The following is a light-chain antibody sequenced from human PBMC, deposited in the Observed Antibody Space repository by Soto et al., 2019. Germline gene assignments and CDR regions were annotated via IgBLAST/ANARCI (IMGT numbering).Light chain of an antibody. V-gene: IGLV4-60*02. J-gene: IGLJ2*01. CDR2: LEGNGSF. CDR1: SGHSSYI. CDR3: ETWDSNSRV. Sequence: QSVLTQPSSASASLGSSVKLTCTLSSGHSSYIIAWHQQQPGKAPRYLMKLEGNGSFNKGSGVPDRFSGSSSGADRYLTISNLQFEDEADYYCETWDSNSRVFGGGTKLTVL.